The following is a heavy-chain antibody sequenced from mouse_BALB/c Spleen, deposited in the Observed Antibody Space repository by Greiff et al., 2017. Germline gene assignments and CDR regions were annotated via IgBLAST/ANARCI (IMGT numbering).Heavy chain of an antibody. CDR2: ISSGSSTI. CDR1: GFTFSSFG. D-gene: IGHD1-2*01. V-gene: IGHV5-17*02. Sequence: EVMLVESGGGLVQPGGSRKLSCAASGFTFSSFGMHWVRQAPEKGLAWVAYISSGSSTIYYADTVKGRFTISRDNPKNTLFLQMTSLRSEDTAMYYCARGNYYGYGDYWGQGTTLTVSS. CDR3: ARGNYYGYGDY. J-gene: IGHJ2*01.